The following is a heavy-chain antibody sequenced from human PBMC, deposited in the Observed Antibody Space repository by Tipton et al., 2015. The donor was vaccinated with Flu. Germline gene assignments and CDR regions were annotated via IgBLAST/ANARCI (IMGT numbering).Heavy chain of an antibody. J-gene: IGHJ6*02. CDR1: GFASKAYW. CDR2: INNDESDT. Sequence: SLRLSCAASGFASKAYWMYWVRQAPGKGLVWVSRINNDESDTNYADSVRGRFTFSRDNARNTLYLQMNSLRADDTATYYCARGGFNHVLDVWGQGTTVTVSS. V-gene: IGHV3-74*01. CDR3: ARGGFNHVLDV. D-gene: IGHD3-16*01.